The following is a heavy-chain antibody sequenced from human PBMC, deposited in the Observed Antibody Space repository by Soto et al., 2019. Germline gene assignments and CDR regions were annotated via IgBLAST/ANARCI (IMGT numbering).Heavy chain of an antibody. CDR2: AYYSGGT. CDR3: ARTVLGPDLLADSFVDYYYYMDV. V-gene: IGHV4-61*01. CDR1: GLSVTSDSY. J-gene: IGHJ6*03. Sequence: PSETLSLTCTVSGLSVTSDSYWSWIRQAPGKGLEWIGYAYYSGGTRYNPSLKSRLTFSVDTSKNQFSLSLSSVTATDTAVYYCARTVLGPDLLADSFVDYYYYMDVWGQGTTVTVSS. D-gene: IGHD3-9*01.